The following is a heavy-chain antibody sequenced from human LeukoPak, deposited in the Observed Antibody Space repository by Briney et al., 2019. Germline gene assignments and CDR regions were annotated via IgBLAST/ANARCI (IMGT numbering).Heavy chain of an antibody. V-gene: IGHV3-9*01. J-gene: IGHJ3*02. CDR2: ISWNSGSI. Sequence: GRSLRLSCAASGFTFDDYAMHWVRQAPGKGLEWVSGISWNSGSIGYADSVKGRFTISRDNTKNSLYLQMNSLRAEDTALYYCAKDISPEDGYNAFDIWGQGTMVTVSS. CDR1: GFTFDDYA. D-gene: IGHD5-12*01. CDR3: AKDISPEDGYNAFDI.